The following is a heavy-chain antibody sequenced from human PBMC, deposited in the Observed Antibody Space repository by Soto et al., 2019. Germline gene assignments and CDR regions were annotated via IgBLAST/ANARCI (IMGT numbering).Heavy chain of an antibody. CDR1: GFSLTSHA. D-gene: IGHD3-3*01. CDR2: ISRSGDST. Sequence: ESGGDLVQPGGSLRLSCEASGFSLTSHAMSWVRQAPGMGLEWVSAISRSGDSTYYGASVKGRFIVSRDNSKNIVYLQMKKLGVEDTAVYYCARDTPRHDFWSGYSDSWGQGTLVAVSS. V-gene: IGHV3-23*01. J-gene: IGHJ4*02. CDR3: ARDTPRHDFWSGYSDS.